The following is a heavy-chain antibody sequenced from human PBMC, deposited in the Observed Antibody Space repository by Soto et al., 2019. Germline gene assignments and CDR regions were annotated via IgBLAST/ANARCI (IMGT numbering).Heavy chain of an antibody. J-gene: IGHJ4*02. CDR3: ARGRYCSGGSCYLMYYFDY. CDR1: GFTFSSYW. D-gene: IGHD2-15*01. V-gene: IGHV3-74*01. Sequence: GGSLRLSCAASGFTFSSYWMHWVRQAPGKGLVWVSRINSDGSSTSYADSVKGRFTISRDNAKNTLYLQMNSLRAEDTAVYYCARGRYCSGGSCYLMYYFDYWGQGTLVTVSS. CDR2: INSDGSST.